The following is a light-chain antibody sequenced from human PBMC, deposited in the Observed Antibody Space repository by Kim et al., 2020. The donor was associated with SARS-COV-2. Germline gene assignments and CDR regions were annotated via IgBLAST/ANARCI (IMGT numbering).Light chain of an antibody. CDR3: QQYNNWLT. J-gene: IGKJ4*01. CDR1: QSVSSN. CDR2: GAS. Sequence: EIVMTQSPATLSVSPGERATLSCRASQSVSSNLAWYQQKPGQAPRLLLYGASTRATGIPARFSGSGSGTEFTLTISSLQSEDFAVYYCQQYNNWLTFGGGTKVDIK. V-gene: IGKV3-15*01.